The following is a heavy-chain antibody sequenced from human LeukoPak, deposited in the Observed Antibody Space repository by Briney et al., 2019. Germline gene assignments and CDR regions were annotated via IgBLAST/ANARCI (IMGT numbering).Heavy chain of an antibody. CDR3: AKLGTSAARDAFDI. CDR2: ISWNSGNI. V-gene: IGHV3-9*01. D-gene: IGHD3-10*01. J-gene: IGHJ3*02. CDR1: GFTFDDYA. Sequence: GGSLRLSCAASGFTFDDYAMHWVRQAPGKGLEWVSGISWNSGNIGYGDSVKGRFTISRDNAKNSLYLQMNSLRAEDTAFYYCAKLGTSAARDAFDIWAKGQWSPSLQ.